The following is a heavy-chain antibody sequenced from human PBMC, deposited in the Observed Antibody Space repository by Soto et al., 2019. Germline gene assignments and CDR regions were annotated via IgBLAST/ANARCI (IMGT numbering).Heavy chain of an antibody. J-gene: IGHJ4*03. D-gene: IGHD2-2*01. CDR3: AHRRPLDILVVPAACGYFDY. V-gene: IGHV2-5*01. CDR2: IYGSDDE. Sequence: QITLEESGPTLVKPTQTLTLTCTFSGFSLSSSGVSVGWIRQPPGKALEWLALIYGSDDERYNPSLKRRLSITKDTSKHQVVLTMTNMDPVDTATYYCAHRRPLDILVVPAACGYFDYWGQGTLVTVSS. CDR1: GFSLSSSGVS.